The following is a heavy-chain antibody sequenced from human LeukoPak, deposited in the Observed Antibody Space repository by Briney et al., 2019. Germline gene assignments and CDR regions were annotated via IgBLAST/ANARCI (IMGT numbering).Heavy chain of an antibody. V-gene: IGHV4-59*01. D-gene: IGHD1-26*01. CDR2: ISYSGGT. Sequence: PSETLSLTCTVSGVSIRSYYWSWIRQPPGKGLEWIGYISYSGGTNSNPSLKSRVTISVDTSKNQFSLKLSSVTAADTAVYYCARAIVGDRFDSWGQGTLVTVSS. CDR1: GVSIRSYY. CDR3: ARAIVGDRFDS. J-gene: IGHJ4*02.